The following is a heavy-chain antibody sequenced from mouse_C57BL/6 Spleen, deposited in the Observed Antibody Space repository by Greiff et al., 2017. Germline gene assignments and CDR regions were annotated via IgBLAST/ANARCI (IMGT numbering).Heavy chain of an antibody. J-gene: IGHJ3*01. CDR3: GREWNYEGFAY. Sequence: EVKVEESGGGLVKPGASLKLSCAASGFTFSSYAMSWVRQTPEKRLEWVATISAGGSYTYYPDNVKGRFTISRDNAKNNLYLQMSHLKSEDTAMYYCGREWNYEGFAYWGPGTLVTVSA. CDR1: GFTFSSYA. V-gene: IGHV5-4*01. D-gene: IGHD1-1*01. CDR2: ISAGGSYT.